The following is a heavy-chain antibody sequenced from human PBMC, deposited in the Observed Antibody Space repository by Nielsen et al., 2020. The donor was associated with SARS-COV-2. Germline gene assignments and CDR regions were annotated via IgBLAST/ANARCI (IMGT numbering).Heavy chain of an antibody. CDR3: AGSRDYYETSGYQLDY. V-gene: IGHV1-46*01. Sequence: WVRQAPGHGLEWMGIMNPNGGATTYPQRFQGRVTMTRDTSTSTFNLELSSLRSDDTAVYYCAGSRDYYETSGYQLDYWGQGTLVTVSS. J-gene: IGHJ4*02. D-gene: IGHD3-22*01. CDR2: MNPNGGAT.